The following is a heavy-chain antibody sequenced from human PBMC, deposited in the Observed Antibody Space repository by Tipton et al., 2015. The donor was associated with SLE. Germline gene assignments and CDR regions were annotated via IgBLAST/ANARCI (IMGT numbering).Heavy chain of an antibody. CDR3: AGGRTYYDYDY. CDR1: GGSIRIGGYS. CDR2: SYHSGST. Sequence: LRLSCAVSGGSIRIGGYSRNLLRQPPGKGLEGIGYSYHSGSTNYNPSLKSRVTISVDTSKNQFSLKLSSVTAADTAVYYCAGGRTYYDYDYWGQGTLVTVSS. V-gene: IGHV4-30-2*01. J-gene: IGHJ4*02. D-gene: IGHD3-3*01.